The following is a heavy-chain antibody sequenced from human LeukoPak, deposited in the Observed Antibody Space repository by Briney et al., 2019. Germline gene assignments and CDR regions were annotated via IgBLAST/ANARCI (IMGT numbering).Heavy chain of an antibody. CDR3: AKVGNSYGYLAFDI. D-gene: IGHD5-18*01. CDR1: GGSISSNY. V-gene: IGHV4-59*08. J-gene: IGHJ3*02. Sequence: PSETLSLTCTVSGGSISSNYWSWIRQPPGKGLEWIGYIYYSGSTNYNPSLKSRVTISVDTSKNQFSLKLSSVTAADTAVYYCAKVGNSYGYLAFDIWGQGTMVTVSS. CDR2: IYYSGST.